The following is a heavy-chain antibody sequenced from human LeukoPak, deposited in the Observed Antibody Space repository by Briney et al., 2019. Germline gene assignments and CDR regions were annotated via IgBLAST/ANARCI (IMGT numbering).Heavy chain of an antibody. CDR3: AKAPSPNYYDSSGFYDY. CDR1: GFAFSSYA. CDR2: ISGSGTTT. J-gene: IGHJ4*02. Sequence: GGSLRLSCAASGFAFSSYAMSWVRQAPGKGLEWVSSISGSGTTTYYADAVKGRFTISRDNSKNTLSLQINSLRGEDTALYYCAKAPSPNYYDSSGFYDYWGQGTLATVSS. V-gene: IGHV3-23*01. D-gene: IGHD3-22*01.